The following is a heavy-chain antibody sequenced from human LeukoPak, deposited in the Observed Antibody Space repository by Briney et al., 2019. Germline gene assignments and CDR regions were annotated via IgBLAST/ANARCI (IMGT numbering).Heavy chain of an antibody. CDR3: GQGGTWGGDY. CDR1: GFTYSDYW. D-gene: IGHD3-16*01. J-gene: IGHJ4*02. V-gene: IGHV3-7*01. CDR2: IKPDGSGK. Sequence: PGGSLRLSCAASGFTYSDYWMSWVRQAPAKGLEWVATIKPDGSGKYYVDSVKGRFTISRDNAQNSLYLQMDSLRAEDTALYYCGQGGTWGGDYWGQGTLVSVSS.